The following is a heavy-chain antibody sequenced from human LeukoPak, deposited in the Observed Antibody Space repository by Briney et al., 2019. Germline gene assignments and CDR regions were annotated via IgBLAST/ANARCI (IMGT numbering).Heavy chain of an antibody. J-gene: IGHJ4*02. CDR3: ASHIAAAGRD. CDR2: INPNSGST. D-gene: IGHD6-13*01. Sequence: SSVKVSCKSSVYTFTGYYMHWVRQAPGQGLEWMGWINPNSGSTNYAQKFQGRVTMTRDTSISTAYMELSRLRSDDTDVYYCASHIAAAGRDWGQGTLVTVSS. V-gene: IGHV1-2*02. CDR1: VYTFTGYY.